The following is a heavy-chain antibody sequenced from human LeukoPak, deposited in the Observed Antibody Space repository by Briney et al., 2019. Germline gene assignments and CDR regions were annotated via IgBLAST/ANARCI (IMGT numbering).Heavy chain of an antibody. D-gene: IGHD6-19*01. Sequence: ASVKVSCKASGYTFTAYYIHWVRQAPGQGLEWMGRINPNSGGTNYAQKFQGRVTMTRDTSISTAYMELSRLRSDDTAVYFCARPWEITMAERSYNWFDSWGQGTLVTVSS. CDR2: INPNSGGT. J-gene: IGHJ5*01. V-gene: IGHV1-2*02. CDR3: ARPWEITMAERSYNWFDS. CDR1: GYTFTAYY.